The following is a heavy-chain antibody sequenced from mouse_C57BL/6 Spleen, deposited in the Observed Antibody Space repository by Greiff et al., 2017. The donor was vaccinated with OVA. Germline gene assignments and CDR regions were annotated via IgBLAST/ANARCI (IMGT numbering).Heavy chain of an antibody. CDR2: INPNNGGT. J-gene: IGHJ1*03. CDR1: GYTFTDYY. D-gene: IGHD1-1*01. CDR3: ARGGELLYFDV. Sequence: EVQLQQSGPELVKPGASVKISCKASGYTFTDYYMNWVKQSHGKSLEWIGDINPNNGGTSYNQKFKGKGTLTVDKSSSTDYMELRSLTSENSAVYYCARGGELLYFDVWGTGTTVTVSS. V-gene: IGHV1-26*01.